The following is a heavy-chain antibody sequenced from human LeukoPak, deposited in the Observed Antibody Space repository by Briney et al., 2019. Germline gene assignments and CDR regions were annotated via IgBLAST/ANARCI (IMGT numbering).Heavy chain of an antibody. CDR1: GFTFSSYA. J-gene: IGHJ3*02. CDR2: ISSSGSTI. Sequence: GGSLRLSCAASGFTFSSYAMNWVRQAPGKGLEWVSYISSSGSTIYYADSMKGRFTISRDNAKNSLYLQMNSLRAEDTAVYYCARQRYQRDAFDIWGQGTMVTVSS. D-gene: IGHD2-2*01. V-gene: IGHV3-48*03. CDR3: ARQRYQRDAFDI.